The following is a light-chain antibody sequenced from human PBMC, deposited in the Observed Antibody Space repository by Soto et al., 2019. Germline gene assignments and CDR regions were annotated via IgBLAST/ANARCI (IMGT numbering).Light chain of an antibody. Sequence: QSALTQPPSVSGSPGLSVTISCTGSSSDIGSYTRVSWYQQPPASAPKLLIYEVTRRASGAPDRFSGSASGNTASLTISGVQAEDEVDYYCSSYTSFDTVIFGGGTKLTVL. CDR2: EVT. CDR1: SSDIGSYTR. CDR3: SSYTSFDTVI. J-gene: IGLJ2*01. V-gene: IGLV2-18*02.